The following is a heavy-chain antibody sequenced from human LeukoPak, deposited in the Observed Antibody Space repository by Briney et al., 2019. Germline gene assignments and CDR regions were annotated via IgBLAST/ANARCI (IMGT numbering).Heavy chain of an antibody. CDR3: ARSLLGDYPCFDV. CDR1: GFTFSSYT. Sequence: GRSLRLSCSAFGFTFSSYTMHWVRQAPGKGLEWVAFISYDGNNNYYADSVKGRFTISRGNSKNTLYLQMNSLRAEDTAVYYGARSLLGDYPCFDVWGQGTLVTVSS. V-gene: IGHV3-30-3*01. D-gene: IGHD4-17*01. CDR2: ISYDGNNN. J-gene: IGHJ4*02.